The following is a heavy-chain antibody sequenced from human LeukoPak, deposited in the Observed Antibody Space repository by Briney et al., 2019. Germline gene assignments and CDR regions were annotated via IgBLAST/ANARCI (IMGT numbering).Heavy chain of an antibody. CDR1: GFTFSSYG. CDR2: ISGSGGST. Sequence: PGGSLRLSCAASGFTFSSYGMSWVRQAPGKGLEWVSAISGSGGSTYYADSVKGRFTISRDNSKNTLYLQMNSLRAEDTAVYYCRFWSGQTSYPIDYWGQGTLVTVSS. V-gene: IGHV3-23*01. J-gene: IGHJ4*02. CDR3: RFWSGQTSYPIDY. D-gene: IGHD3-3*01.